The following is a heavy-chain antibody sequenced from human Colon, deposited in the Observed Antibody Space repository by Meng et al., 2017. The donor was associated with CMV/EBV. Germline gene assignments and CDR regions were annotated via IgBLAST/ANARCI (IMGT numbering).Heavy chain of an antibody. Sequence: QLQLVQAGAEVKKPGASVKISCKASEYSFTSYYIHWVRQAPGQGLEWMGIMFSNRGSASYPQKFQGRVTITRGTSTSTVYMELSSLRSEDTAVYYCAREVPDTINFDYWGQGTLVTVSS. CDR1: EYSFTSYY. V-gene: IGHV1-46*01. CDR2: MFSNRGSA. J-gene: IGHJ4*02. CDR3: AREVPDTINFDY. D-gene: IGHD2-2*02.